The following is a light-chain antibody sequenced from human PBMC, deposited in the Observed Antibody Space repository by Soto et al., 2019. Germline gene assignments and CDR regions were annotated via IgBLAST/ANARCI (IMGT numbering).Light chain of an antibody. CDR2: LEGSGIY. J-gene: IGLJ3*02. V-gene: IGLV4-60*02. CDR1: SGHSRYI. Sequence: QPVLTQSSSASASLGSSVKLTCTLSSGHSRYIIAWHQQQPGKAPRYLMKLEGSGIYNKGSGVPDRFSGSRSGTDRYLTISNLQFEYEAEYYCETWDSHTRVFVGGTKVTVL. CDR3: ETWDSHTRV.